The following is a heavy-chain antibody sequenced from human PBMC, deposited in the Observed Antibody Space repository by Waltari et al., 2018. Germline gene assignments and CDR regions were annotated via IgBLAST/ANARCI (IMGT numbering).Heavy chain of an antibody. J-gene: IGHJ4*02. V-gene: IGHV4-61*09. CDR3: AREDSSSWHFDY. Sequence: QVQLQESGPGLVKPSQTLSLTCTVSGGSISSGSYYWSWIRQPAGKGLEWIGYIYTSGSTNYNPSLKSRVTISVDTCKNQFSLKLSSLTAAATAVYYCAREDSSSWHFDYWGQGTLVTVSS. CDR2: IYTSGST. D-gene: IGHD6-13*01. CDR1: GGSISSGSYY.